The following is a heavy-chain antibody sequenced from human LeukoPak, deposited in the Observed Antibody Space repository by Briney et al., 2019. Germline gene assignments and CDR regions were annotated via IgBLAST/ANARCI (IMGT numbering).Heavy chain of an antibody. Sequence: GGSLRLSCAASGFTFTSYGMHWVRQAPAKGLEWVAIISYDGSNIYYADSVKGRFTISRDNSKNTLYLQMNSLRAEDTAVYYCAKSTTVTQRGYFDYWGQGTLLTVSS. D-gene: IGHD4-17*01. J-gene: IGHJ4*02. V-gene: IGHV3-30*18. CDR3: AKSTTVTQRGYFDY. CDR1: GFTFTSYG. CDR2: ISYDGSNI.